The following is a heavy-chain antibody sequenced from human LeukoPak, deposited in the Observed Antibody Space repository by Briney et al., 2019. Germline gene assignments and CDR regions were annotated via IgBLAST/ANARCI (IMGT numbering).Heavy chain of an antibody. CDR3: AREGDYGDYFDY. J-gene: IGHJ4*02. CDR2: IYYSGST. Sequence: SETLSLTCTVSGGSLSSYYWSWIRQPPGKGLEWIGYIYYSGSTNYNPSLKSRVTISVDTSKNQFSLNLSSVTAADTAVYYCAREGDYGDYFDYWGQGTLVTVSS. D-gene: IGHD4-17*01. CDR1: GGSLSSYY. V-gene: IGHV4-59*01.